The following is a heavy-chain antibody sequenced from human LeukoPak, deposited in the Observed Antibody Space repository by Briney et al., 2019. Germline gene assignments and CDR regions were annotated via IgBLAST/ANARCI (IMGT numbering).Heavy chain of an antibody. Sequence: GGSLRLSCAASGFNFIDYSMNWVRQAPGKGREWISYIGISSGNTKYADSVKGRFTISRDKARNSLYLQMNSLRVEDTAMYYCARDHRYAFDNWGHGTLVTVSS. V-gene: IGHV3-48*01. D-gene: IGHD5-12*01. CDR1: GFNFIDYS. CDR3: ARDHRYAFDN. CDR2: IGISSGNT. J-gene: IGHJ4*01.